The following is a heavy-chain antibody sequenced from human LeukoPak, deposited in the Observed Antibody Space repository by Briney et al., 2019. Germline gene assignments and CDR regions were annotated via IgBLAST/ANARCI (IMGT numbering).Heavy chain of an antibody. V-gene: IGHV1-46*01. Sequence: ASVKVSCKSSGYTFTTFYIHWVRQAPGQGLEWMGIINPSGGDTTYAQKFQGRVTMTRDTSTGSVYMDLSSLKSDDTAVYYCARAPNGGLPGAYWGQGTLVTVSS. CDR1: GYTFTTFY. CDR2: INPSGGDT. J-gene: IGHJ4*02. D-gene: IGHD7-27*01. CDR3: ARAPNGGLPGAY.